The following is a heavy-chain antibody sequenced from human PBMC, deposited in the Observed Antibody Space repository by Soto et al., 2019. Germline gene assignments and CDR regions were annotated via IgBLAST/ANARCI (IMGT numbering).Heavy chain of an antibody. CDR3: ASLLWFGEFDAFDI. J-gene: IGHJ3*02. D-gene: IGHD3-10*01. V-gene: IGHV1-8*01. CDR1: GYTFTRYD. Sequence: ASVKVSCKASGYTFTRYDINCVRQATGQGLEWMGWMNPNSGNTGYAQKFQGRVTMTRNTSISTAYMELSSLRSEDTAVYYCASLLWFGEFDAFDIWGQGTMVTVSS. CDR2: MNPNSGNT.